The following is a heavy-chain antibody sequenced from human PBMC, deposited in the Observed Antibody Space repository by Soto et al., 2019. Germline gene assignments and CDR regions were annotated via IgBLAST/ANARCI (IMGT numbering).Heavy chain of an antibody. J-gene: IGHJ4*02. CDR2: IDRDGYSS. CDR1: GCSLSNYW. CDR3: ARQPIGTVTPDY. Sequence: EVQLVESGGGVVQPGGSLRLSCAATGCSLSNYWMHWVRQVPGEGLVWVSRIDRDGYSSTYAEPMKGRFTISRDNAMNTLYLQINSLRAEDTAVYYCARQPIGTVTPDYWGQGTLVTVSS. D-gene: IGHD4-17*01. V-gene: IGHV3-74*01.